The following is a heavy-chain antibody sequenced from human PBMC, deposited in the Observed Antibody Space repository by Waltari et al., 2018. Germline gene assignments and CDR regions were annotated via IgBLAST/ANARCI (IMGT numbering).Heavy chain of an antibody. J-gene: IGHJ4*02. CDR2: LGSKADGGTT. V-gene: IGHV3-49*03. D-gene: IGHD3-22*01. Sequence: EVQLVESGGGLVQPGRSLRLSCTASGFTFGDSAMSWFRQAPGKGRNWVGFLGSKADGGTTEYAASVKGRFTISRDDSKSIAYLQMNSLKTEDTAVYYCSSYWLSYWGQGTLVTVSS. CDR1: GFTFGDSA. CDR3: SSYWLSY.